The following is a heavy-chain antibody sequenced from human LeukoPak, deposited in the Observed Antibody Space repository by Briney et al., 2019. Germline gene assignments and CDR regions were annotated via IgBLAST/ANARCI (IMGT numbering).Heavy chain of an antibody. CDR3: AKSYYYDSSGSDV. CDR1: GFTFSSYG. Sequence: GRSLRLPCAASGFTFSSYGMHWVRQAPGKGLEWVAVISYDGSNKYYADSVKGRFTISRDNSKNTLYLQMNSLRAEDTAVYYCAKSYYYDSSGSDVWGQGTTVTVSS. D-gene: IGHD3-22*01. J-gene: IGHJ6*02. CDR2: ISYDGSNK. V-gene: IGHV3-30*18.